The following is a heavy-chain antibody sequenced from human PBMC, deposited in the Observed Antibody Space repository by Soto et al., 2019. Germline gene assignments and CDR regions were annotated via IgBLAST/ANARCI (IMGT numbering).Heavy chain of an antibody. Sequence: GASVKDSCKASGYTFTGYYIHWVRQAPGQGLEWMGSISPHSGGANYAQKFQGRVTMTRDTSITSVYMELSRLTSDDTAVYFCAREEQTGANYFLDYWGQGTLVTVSS. D-gene: IGHD7-27*01. CDR2: ISPHSGGA. CDR1: GYTFTGYY. J-gene: IGHJ4*02. CDR3: AREEQTGANYFLDY. V-gene: IGHV1-2*02.